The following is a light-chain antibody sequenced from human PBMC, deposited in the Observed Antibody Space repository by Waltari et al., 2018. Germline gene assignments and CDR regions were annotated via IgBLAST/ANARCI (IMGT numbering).Light chain of an antibody. CDR1: QSVSSY. CDR3: QQRITWPLT. Sequence: EIVLTQSPATLSLSPGERATLSCRASQSVSSYLAGYQQKPGQAHRLSIEDASNWATGIPARFSGSGSGTGFTLTISSLEPEDFAVYYCQQRITWPLTFGGGTKVEIK. J-gene: IGKJ4*01. V-gene: IGKV3-11*01. CDR2: DAS.